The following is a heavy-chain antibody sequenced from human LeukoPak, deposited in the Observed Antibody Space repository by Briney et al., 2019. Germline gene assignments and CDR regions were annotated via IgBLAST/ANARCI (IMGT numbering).Heavy chain of an antibody. CDR3: ARGTVGATYYYYMDV. V-gene: IGHV1-3*03. CDR2: INAGNGNT. CDR1: GYTFTSYD. D-gene: IGHD1-26*01. J-gene: IGHJ6*03. Sequence: ASVKVSCKASGYTFTSYDINWVPQATGQGREWMGWINAGNGNTKYSQKFQGRVTITRDTSASTAYMELSSLRSEDMAVYYCARGTVGATYYYYMDVWGKGTTVTVSS.